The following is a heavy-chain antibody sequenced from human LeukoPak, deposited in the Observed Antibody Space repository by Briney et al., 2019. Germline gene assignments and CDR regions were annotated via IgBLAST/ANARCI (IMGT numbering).Heavy chain of an antibody. Sequence: SETLSLTCTVFGDSVTGYFLNWVRQPPGKGLEWIGHIYKIGTTNYNPSLKSRLTISADTSKNQISLQLRSVTAADTAVYYCVIGVGWQPDYWGQGALVTVSS. V-gene: IGHV4-59*02. CDR1: GDSVTGYF. J-gene: IGHJ4*02. CDR2: IYKIGTT. D-gene: IGHD2-15*01. CDR3: VIGVGWQPDY.